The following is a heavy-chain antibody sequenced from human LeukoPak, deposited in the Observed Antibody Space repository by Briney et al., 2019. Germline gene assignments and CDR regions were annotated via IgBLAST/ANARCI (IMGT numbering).Heavy chain of an antibody. CDR1: RFIFDDYA. Sequence: GGSLRLSCAASRFIFDDYAVHCVRQAPGKGLEGVSNITWKSYNIDSEDSVKGRFTISRDNAKNSLSLEMNSLRAEDTAVYYCARHKASYYYHSSGGAFDIWGQGTMVTVSS. D-gene: IGHD3-22*01. V-gene: IGHV3-9*01. J-gene: IGHJ3*02. CDR3: ARHKASYYYHSSGGAFDI. CDR2: ITWKSYNI.